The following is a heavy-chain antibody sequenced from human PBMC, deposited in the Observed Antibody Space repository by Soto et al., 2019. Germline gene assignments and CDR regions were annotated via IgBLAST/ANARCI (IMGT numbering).Heavy chain of an antibody. CDR3: ARGDDGSGSYYPPHAFDI. CDR1: GYTFTSYA. Sequence: GASVKVSFKASGYTFTSYAMHWVRQAPGQRLEWMGWINAGNGNTKYSQKFQGRVTITRDTSASTAYMELSSLRSEDTAVYYCARGDDGSGSYYPPHAFDIWGQGTMVTVSS. V-gene: IGHV1-3*01. D-gene: IGHD3-10*01. J-gene: IGHJ3*02. CDR2: INAGNGNT.